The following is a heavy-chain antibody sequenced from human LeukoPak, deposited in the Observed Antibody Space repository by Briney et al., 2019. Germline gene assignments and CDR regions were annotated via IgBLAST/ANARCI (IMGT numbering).Heavy chain of an antibody. V-gene: IGHV3-30*18. CDR1: GFTFNTYG. CDR2: ISYDGSNE. CDR3: AKSPEQQLVWRGWFDP. Sequence: GRSLRLSCAASGFTFNTYGMHWVRQAPGKGPEWVAGISYDGSNEHYTDSVKGRFAISRDNSRNILNLQMSSLRVDDTAVYHCAKSPEQQLVWRGWFDPWGQGTLVTVSS. J-gene: IGHJ5*02. D-gene: IGHD6-13*01.